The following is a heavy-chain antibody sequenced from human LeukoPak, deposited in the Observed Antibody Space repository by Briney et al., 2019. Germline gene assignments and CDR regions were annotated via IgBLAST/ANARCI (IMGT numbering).Heavy chain of an antibody. CDR2: IYYSGST. Sequence: SETLSLTCTVSGGSISSSSYYWGWIRQPPGKGLEWIGSIYYSGSTYYNPSLKSRVTISVDTSKNQFSLKLSSVTAADTAVYYCARGSPSSWTKFDYWGQGTLVTVSS. V-gene: IGHV4-39*07. CDR1: GGSISSSSYY. J-gene: IGHJ4*02. CDR3: ARGSPSSWTKFDY. D-gene: IGHD6-13*01.